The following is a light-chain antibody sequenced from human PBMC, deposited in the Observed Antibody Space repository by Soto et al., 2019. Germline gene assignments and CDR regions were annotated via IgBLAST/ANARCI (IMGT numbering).Light chain of an antibody. CDR1: SSDVGGYKY. J-gene: IGLJ1*01. CDR2: EVS. CDR3: SSYGGSNNYV. V-gene: IGLV2-8*01. Sequence: QSVLTQPPSASGSPGQSVTISCTGTSSDVGGYKYVSRYQQHPGKAPKLMIYEVSKRPSGVPDRFSGSKSGNTASLTVSGLQAEDEADYYCSSYGGSNNYVFGTGTKVTVL.